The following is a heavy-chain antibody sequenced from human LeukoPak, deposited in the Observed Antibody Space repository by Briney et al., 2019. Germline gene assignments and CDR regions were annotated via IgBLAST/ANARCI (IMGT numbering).Heavy chain of an antibody. V-gene: IGHV3-21*01. J-gene: IGHJ4*02. CDR2: ISRSSGSSSYI. CDR3: ARGRSVITDY. D-gene: IGHD1-14*01. Sequence: GGSLRLSCAASGFIFSNYITNWVRQAPGKGLEWVSSISRSSGSSSYIYYADSVKGRFTISRDNAKNSVYLQMNSLRPEDTAVYYCARGRSVITDYWGQGTLVTVSS. CDR1: GFIFSNYI.